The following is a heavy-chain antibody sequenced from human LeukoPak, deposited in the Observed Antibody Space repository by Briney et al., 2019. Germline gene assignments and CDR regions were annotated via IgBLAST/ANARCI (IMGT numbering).Heavy chain of an antibody. V-gene: IGHV3-49*04. CDR1: GFNFGDYA. Sequence: GGSLRLSCTASGFNFGDYAMSWVRQAPGKGLEWVGLIRSKAYGGTTEYAASVKGRFTISRDDSKSIAYLQMNSLKIEDTAVYYCTRGFTVTLYYFDYWGQGTLDTVSS. CDR3: TRGFTVTLYYFDY. J-gene: IGHJ4*02. CDR2: IRSKAYGGTT. D-gene: IGHD4-11*01.